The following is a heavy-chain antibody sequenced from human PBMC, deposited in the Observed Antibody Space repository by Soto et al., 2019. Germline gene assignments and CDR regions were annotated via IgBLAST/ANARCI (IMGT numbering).Heavy chain of an antibody. CDR2: IIPIFGTA. CDR1: GGTFSSYA. V-gene: IGHV1-69*13. CDR3: AREGQPGIAVAGTLDYSYFGMVF. D-gene: IGHD6-19*01. Sequence: ASVKVSCKASGGTFSSYAISWVRQAPGQGLEWMGGIIPIFGTANYAQKFQGRVTITADESTSTAYMELSSLRSEDTAVYYCAREGQPGIAVAGTLDYSYFGMVFWGEGTTVTAPQ. J-gene: IGHJ6*04.